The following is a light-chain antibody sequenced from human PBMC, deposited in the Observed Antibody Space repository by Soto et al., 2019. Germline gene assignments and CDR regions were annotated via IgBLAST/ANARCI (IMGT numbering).Light chain of an antibody. Sequence: EIVLTHSPGTLSLSPCEWATLSCSAGQSVSSSQLAWYQQKPGQAPRLLVYGASSRATGIPERFSGSVSETDFTLSISRLEPEDFAVYYCQQYDTSPWTFGQGTKVDIK. CDR3: QQYDTSPWT. V-gene: IGKV3-20*01. J-gene: IGKJ1*01. CDR1: QSVSSSQ. CDR2: GAS.